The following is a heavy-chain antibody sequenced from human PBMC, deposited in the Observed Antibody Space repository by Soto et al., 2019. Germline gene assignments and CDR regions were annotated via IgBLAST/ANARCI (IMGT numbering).Heavy chain of an antibody. Sequence: SETLSLTCSVSGGSISSKSYSWGWIRQPPGKGLEWIGTFYYSENTYYNPSLKSRVTISVDTSKNQFSLKLSSVTAADTAVYYCAKLAGYCSGNSCHGDCATDVWGQGTTVTVSS. D-gene: IGHD2-2*01. CDR3: AKLAGYCSGNSCHGDCATDV. CDR2: FYYSENT. CDR1: GGSISSKSYS. J-gene: IGHJ6*02. V-gene: IGHV4-39*01.